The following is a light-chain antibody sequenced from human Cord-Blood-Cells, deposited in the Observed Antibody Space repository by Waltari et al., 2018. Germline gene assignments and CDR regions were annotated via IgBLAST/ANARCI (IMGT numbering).Light chain of an antibody. Sequence: EIVSTQSPATLSLSPGVRATLPCKASPSVTSYLAWYQQKPGQAPGLLIYDASNRATGIPERFSGRGSGTCCTLTISSLEPEDFAVYYCQQRSNWPPLTFGGWTKVEIK. J-gene: IGKJ4*01. CDR3: QQRSNWPPLT. CDR1: PSVTSY. V-gene: IGKV3-11*01. CDR2: DAS.